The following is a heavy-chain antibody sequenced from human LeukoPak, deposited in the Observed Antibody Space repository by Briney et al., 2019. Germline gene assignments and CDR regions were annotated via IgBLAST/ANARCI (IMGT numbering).Heavy chain of an antibody. CDR2: ISAYNGNT. V-gene: IGHV1-18*04. D-gene: IGHD5-12*01. CDR3: AREGYSGYGGYYYYGMDV. J-gene: IGHJ6*04. Sequence: GSLKGSCKGSGLAFFSYGISWGRQGPGQRLEGMGWISAYNGNTNYAQKVQGRVTMTTDTSTSTAYMEMRSLRSDDTAVYYCAREGYSGYGGYYYYGMDVWGKGTTVTVSS. CDR1: GLAFFSYG.